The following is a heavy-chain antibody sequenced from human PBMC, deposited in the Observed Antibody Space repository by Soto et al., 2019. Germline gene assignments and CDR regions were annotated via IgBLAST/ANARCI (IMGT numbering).Heavy chain of an antibody. V-gene: IGHV4-61*08. D-gene: IGHD2-15*01. Sequence: SETLSLTCAVSGGSISSGGYYWSWIRQPPGKGLEWIGYIYYSGSTNYNPSLKSRVTISVDTSKNQFSLKLSSVTAADTAVYFCARVLCSGGSCYDLFDYWGQGALVTVSS. J-gene: IGHJ4*02. CDR2: IYYSGST. CDR3: ARVLCSGGSCYDLFDY. CDR1: GGSISSGGYY.